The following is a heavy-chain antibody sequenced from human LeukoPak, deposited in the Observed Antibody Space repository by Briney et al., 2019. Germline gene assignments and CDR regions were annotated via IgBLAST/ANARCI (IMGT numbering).Heavy chain of an antibody. Sequence: SVKVSCKASGYTFTGYYMHWVRQAPGQGLEWMGGIIPIFGTANYAQKFQGRVTITADESTSTAYMELSSLRSEDTAVYYCARAPREYQLLWSAFDIWGQGTMVTVSS. CDR3: ARAPREYQLLWSAFDI. CDR1: GYTFTGYY. D-gene: IGHD2-2*01. J-gene: IGHJ3*02. V-gene: IGHV1-69*13. CDR2: IIPIFGTA.